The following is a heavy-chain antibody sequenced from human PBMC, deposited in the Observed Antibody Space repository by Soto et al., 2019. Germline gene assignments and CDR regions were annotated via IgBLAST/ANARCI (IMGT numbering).Heavy chain of an antibody. CDR2: IKQDGSHK. D-gene: IGHD2-15*01. J-gene: IGHJ5*02. Sequence: PAGSLRLSCAACGDTVRSYGMSGVCQTTGKGLEWVANIKQDGSHKYYVDSVKGRFTISRDNAKNSLYLQMNSLRAEDTAVYYCARADVVVVAITNWFAPWGKGTLVTVSS. CDR1: GDTVRSYG. V-gene: IGHV3-7*04. CDR3: ARADVVVVAITNWFAP.